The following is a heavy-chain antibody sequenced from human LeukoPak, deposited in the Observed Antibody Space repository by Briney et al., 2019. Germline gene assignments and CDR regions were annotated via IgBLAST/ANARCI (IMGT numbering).Heavy chain of an antibody. Sequence: PGGSLRLSCAVSGFTFSSHWMSWVRQAPGKGLEWVASITPDGSEKYYVDSVKGRFTISRDNAKNSLYLQMNSLRAEDTAVYYCAKVKIWDNYGYEDYGGQGTLVSVSS. CDR2: ITPDGSEK. CDR3: AKVKIWDNYGYEDY. J-gene: IGHJ4*02. V-gene: IGHV3-7*01. CDR1: GFTFSSHW. D-gene: IGHD5-18*01.